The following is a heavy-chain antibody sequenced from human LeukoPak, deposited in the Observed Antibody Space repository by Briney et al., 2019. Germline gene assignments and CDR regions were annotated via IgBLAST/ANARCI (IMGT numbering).Heavy chain of an antibody. J-gene: IGHJ6*02. CDR3: ARLGATKFHHYYYNLDV. D-gene: IGHD1-26*01. Sequence: SETLSLTCAVNGGSFSAYYWTWIRQPPGKGLEWIGEISHTGDTNYNPSLKGRVTISLDTSKNQFSLMLSSVTAADTAVYFCARLGATKFHHYYYNLDVWGQGTTVTVSS. CDR2: ISHTGDT. CDR1: GGSFSAYY. V-gene: IGHV4-34*01.